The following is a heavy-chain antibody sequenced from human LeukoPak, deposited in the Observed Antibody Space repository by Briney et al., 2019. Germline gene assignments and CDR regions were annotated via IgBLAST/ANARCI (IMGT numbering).Heavy chain of an antibody. Sequence: QTGGSLRLSCTVSGFTFSSYWMHWVRQAPGKGLVWVSRINSDGSTTTYADSVKGRFTISRDNAKNTLYLQMNSLRAEDTAVYYCARDPRMNRFDYWGQGTLVTVSS. D-gene: IGHD1-14*01. CDR3: ARDPRMNRFDY. CDR2: INSDGSTT. CDR1: GFTFSSYW. V-gene: IGHV3-74*01. J-gene: IGHJ4*02.